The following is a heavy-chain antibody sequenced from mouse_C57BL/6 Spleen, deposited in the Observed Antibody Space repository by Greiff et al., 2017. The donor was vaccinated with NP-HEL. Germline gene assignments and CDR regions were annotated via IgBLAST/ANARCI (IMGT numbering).Heavy chain of an antibody. CDR1: GYTFTSYW. CDR2: IDPSDSET. Sequence: VQLQQPGAELVRPGSSVKLSCKASGYTFTSYWMHWVKQRPIQGLEWIGNIDPSDSETHYNQKFKDKATLTVAKSSSTAYMQLSSLPSEDSAVYYCERFDYDGGGTYYAMDSWGQGTSVTVSS. J-gene: IGHJ4*01. V-gene: IGHV1-52*01. CDR3: ERFDYDGGGTYYAMDS. D-gene: IGHD2-4*01.